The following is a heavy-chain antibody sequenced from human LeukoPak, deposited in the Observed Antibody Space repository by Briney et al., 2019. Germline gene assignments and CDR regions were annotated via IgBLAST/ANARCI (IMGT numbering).Heavy chain of an antibody. V-gene: IGHV4-39*01. CDR1: GGSISSDTYY. J-gene: IGHJ4*02. CDR3: ARHEGGKEAFDS. D-gene: IGHD3-16*01. Sequence: KPSETLSLTCTVSGGSISSDTYYWDWIRQPPGKGLEWIGSIHHSGRTSYNPSLKSRVTISVDTSKNQFSLELYSVPAADTAVYYCARHEGGKEAFDSWGQGTLLTVSS. CDR2: IHHSGRT.